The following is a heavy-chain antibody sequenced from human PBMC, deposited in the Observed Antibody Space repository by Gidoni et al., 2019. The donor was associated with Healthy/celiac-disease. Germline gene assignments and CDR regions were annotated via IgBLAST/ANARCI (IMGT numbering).Heavy chain of an antibody. Sequence: QVQLVQSGAEVKKPGASVTVSCKASGYTFTRSYMHWVRQAPGQGLEWMGIINPSGGSTSYEKKFQGRVTMTRDTSTSTVYMELSSLRSEDTAVYYCARTNYDILTGYYIPYFDYWGQGTLVTVSS. D-gene: IGHD3-9*01. V-gene: IGHV1-46*01. CDR3: ARTNYDILTGYYIPYFDY. CDR1: GYTFTRSY. CDR2: INPSGGST. J-gene: IGHJ4*02.